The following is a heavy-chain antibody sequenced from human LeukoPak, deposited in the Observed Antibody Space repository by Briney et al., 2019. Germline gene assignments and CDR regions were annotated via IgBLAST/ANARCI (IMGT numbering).Heavy chain of an antibody. J-gene: IGHJ6*02. V-gene: IGHV4-59*01. Sequence: KPSETLSLTCTVSGGSISSYYWSWIRQPPGKGLEWIGYIYYSGSTNYNPSLKSRVTISVDTSKNQFSLRLSSVTAADTDVYYCGRGFPYYDFWSGYPTSGMDVWGQGTTVTVSS. D-gene: IGHD3-3*01. CDR2: IYYSGST. CDR3: GRGFPYYDFWSGYPTSGMDV. CDR1: GGSISSYY.